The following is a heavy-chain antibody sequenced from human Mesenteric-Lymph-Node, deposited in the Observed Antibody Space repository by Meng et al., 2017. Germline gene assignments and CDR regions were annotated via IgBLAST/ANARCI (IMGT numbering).Heavy chain of an antibody. CDR3: ARERQDSSGHQGHFDY. Sequence: GESLKISCAASGFTVSSNYMSWVRQAPGKGLEWVSVIYSGGSTDYADSVRGRFTISRDNSKDTLHLQMNSLRAEDTAVYYCARERQDSSGHQGHFDYWGQGTLVTVSS. J-gene: IGHJ4*02. V-gene: IGHV3-53*05. CDR2: IYSGGST. D-gene: IGHD3-22*01. CDR1: GFTVSSNY.